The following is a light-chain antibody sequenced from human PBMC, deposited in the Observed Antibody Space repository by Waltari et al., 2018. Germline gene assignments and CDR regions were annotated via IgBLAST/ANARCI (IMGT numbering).Light chain of an antibody. V-gene: IGLV2-23*02. CDR2: EVS. Sequence: QSALTQPASVSGPPGQSVTLTGTRTSSNGGSYNLVSWYQQHPGKAPKLMIYEVSKRPSWVSIRFSGSKSGNTASLTISGLQAEDEADYYCCSYAGSMVFGGGTKLTVL. CDR1: SSNGGSYNL. CDR3: CSYAGSMV. J-gene: IGLJ3*02.